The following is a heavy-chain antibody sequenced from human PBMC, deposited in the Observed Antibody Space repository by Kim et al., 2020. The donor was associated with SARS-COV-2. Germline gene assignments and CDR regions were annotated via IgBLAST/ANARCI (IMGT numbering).Heavy chain of an antibody. D-gene: IGHD3-10*01. J-gene: IGHJ4*02. CDR3: AKDLLYVPGRGYFDA. Sequence: ADSVRCRFTIARDNSKNTLYLQMDSLRGEDTAVYYCAKDLLYVPGRGYFDAWGQGVLVTVSS. V-gene: IGHV3-23*01.